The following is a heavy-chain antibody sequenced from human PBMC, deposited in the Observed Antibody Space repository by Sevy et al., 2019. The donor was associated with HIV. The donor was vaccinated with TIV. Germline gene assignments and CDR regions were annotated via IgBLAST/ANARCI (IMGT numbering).Heavy chain of an antibody. CDR3: VKDQARYYDFWSGYYYFDY. Sequence: GGSLRLSCSASGFTFSSYAMHWVRQAPGKGLEYVSAISSNGGSTYYADSVKGRFTISRDNSKNTLYLQMSSLRAEDTAVYYCVKDQARYYDFWSGYYYFDYWGQRTLVSASS. CDR1: GFTFSSYA. V-gene: IGHV3-64D*06. CDR2: ISSNGGST. D-gene: IGHD3-3*01. J-gene: IGHJ4*02.